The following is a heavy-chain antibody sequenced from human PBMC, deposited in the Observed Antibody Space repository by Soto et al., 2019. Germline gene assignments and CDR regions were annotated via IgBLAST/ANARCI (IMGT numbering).Heavy chain of an antibody. CDR2: SSGYNGNS. CDR3: AREDIQDIVVVVVAPEGLGY. D-gene: IGHD2-15*01. V-gene: IGHV1-18*01. J-gene: IGHJ4*02. CDR1: GYTFTSYG. Sequence: QVQLVQSGAEVKKPGASVKVSCKASGYTFTSYGISWVRQAPGQGLEWMGRSSGYNGNSNYAENLQGRVTMTTDTSRSTAYMELRSLRSDDTAVYYCAREDIQDIVVVVVAPEGLGYWGQGTLVTVSS.